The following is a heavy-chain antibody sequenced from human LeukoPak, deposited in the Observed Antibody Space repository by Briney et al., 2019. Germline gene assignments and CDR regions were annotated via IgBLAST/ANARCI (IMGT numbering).Heavy chain of an antibody. CDR2: IWYDGSNK. Sequence: GGSLRLSCAASGFTFSSYGMHWVRQAPGKGLEWVAVIWYDGSNKYYADSVKGRFTISRDNSKNTLYLQMNSLRAEDTAMYYCARDQWELLAIDYWGQGTLVTVSS. V-gene: IGHV3-33*01. D-gene: IGHD1-26*01. CDR3: ARDQWELLAIDY. J-gene: IGHJ4*02. CDR1: GFTFSSYG.